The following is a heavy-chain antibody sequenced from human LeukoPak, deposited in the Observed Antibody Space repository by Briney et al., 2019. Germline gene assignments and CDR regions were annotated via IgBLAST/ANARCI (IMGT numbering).Heavy chain of an antibody. Sequence: SETLSLTCAVYGGSFSGDFWSWIRQSPGKGLEWIGEINHGGSTTYNPSLQSRVTMSVDTSTNQISLKMTSVTAADTAVYYCARGGGREWLVSARRAFDIWGQGTMVTVSS. CDR3: ARGGGREWLVSARRAFDI. J-gene: IGHJ3*02. D-gene: IGHD6-19*01. V-gene: IGHV4-34*01. CDR2: INHGGST. CDR1: GGSFSGDF.